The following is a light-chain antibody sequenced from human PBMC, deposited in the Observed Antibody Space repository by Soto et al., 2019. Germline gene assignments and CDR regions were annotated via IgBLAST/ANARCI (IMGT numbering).Light chain of an antibody. CDR2: DAS. CDR3: QQYNGN. CDR1: QSINNW. Sequence: IQMTQSPSTLSTSVGDRVTITCRASQSINNWLAWYQQKPGKAPELLIYDASSLESVVPSRFSGSGSGTEFTLTISSLQPDDFATYYCQQYNGNFGPGTRVDIK. V-gene: IGKV1-5*01. J-gene: IGKJ3*01.